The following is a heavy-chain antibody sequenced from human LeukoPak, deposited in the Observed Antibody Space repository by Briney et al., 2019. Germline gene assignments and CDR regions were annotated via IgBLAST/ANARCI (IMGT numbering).Heavy chain of an antibody. CDR1: GFTFSSYS. D-gene: IGHD1-26*01. V-gene: IGHV3-21*01. Sequence: GGSLRLSCAASGFTFSSYSMSWVRQAPGKGLEWVSSISSSSSYIYYADSVKGRFTISRNNAKNSLYLQMNSLRAEDTAVYYCARRGEWELLETYFDYWGQGTLVTVSS. J-gene: IGHJ4*02. CDR2: ISSSSSYI. CDR3: ARRGEWELLETYFDY.